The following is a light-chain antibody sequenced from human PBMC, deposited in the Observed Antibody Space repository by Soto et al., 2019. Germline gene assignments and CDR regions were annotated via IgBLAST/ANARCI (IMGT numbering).Light chain of an antibody. Sequence: QSALTHPASVSGSPGQSITISCTGTSSDVGGYNYVSWYQQHPGKAPKLMIYEVSNRPSGVSNRFSGSKSGNTASLTISGLQAEDEADYYCSSYTRSSPRLFGTGTKLTV. CDR2: EVS. V-gene: IGLV2-14*01. CDR1: SSDVGGYNY. J-gene: IGLJ1*01. CDR3: SSYTRSSPRL.